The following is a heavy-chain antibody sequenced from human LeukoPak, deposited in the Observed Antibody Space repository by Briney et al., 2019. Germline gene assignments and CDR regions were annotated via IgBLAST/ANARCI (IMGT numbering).Heavy chain of an antibody. V-gene: IGHV4-59*01. CDR1: GGSISSYY. Sequence: SETLSLTCTVSGGSISSYYWSWIRQPPGKGLEWIGYIYYSGSTNYNPSLKSRVTISVDTSKNQFSLKLSSVTAADTAVYYCARDKEVAGHSYYYYYYYMDVWGKGTTVTVSS. CDR2: IYYSGST. J-gene: IGHJ6*03. D-gene: IGHD6-19*01. CDR3: ARDKEVAGHSYYYYYYYMDV.